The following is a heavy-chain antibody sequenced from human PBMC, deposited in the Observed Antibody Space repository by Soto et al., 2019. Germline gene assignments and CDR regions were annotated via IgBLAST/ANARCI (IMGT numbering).Heavy chain of an antibody. CDR3: ARRYYYDSSGYDY. V-gene: IGHV4-39*01. CDR1: GGSISSSSYF. D-gene: IGHD3-22*01. J-gene: IGHJ4*02. CDR2: IYSSGST. Sequence: QLQLQESGPGLVKPSETLSLSCTVSGGSISSSSYFWDWIRQPPGKGLEWIGSIYSSGSTYYNASLKSRVTISVDTSKNQFSLKLSSVTAADTAMYYCARRYYYDSSGYDYWGQGTLVTVSS.